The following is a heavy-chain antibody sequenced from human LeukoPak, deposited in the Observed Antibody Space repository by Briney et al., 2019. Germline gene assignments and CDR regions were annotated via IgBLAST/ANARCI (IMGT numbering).Heavy chain of an antibody. D-gene: IGHD6-19*01. Sequence: SVKVSCTASGGTFSSYAISWVRQAPGQGLEWMGGIIPIFGTANYAQKFQGRVTITADESTSTAYMELSSLRSEDTAVYYCARDRGGMAVAVVWFDPWGQGTLVTVSS. J-gene: IGHJ5*02. V-gene: IGHV1-69*13. CDR1: GGTFSSYA. CDR2: IIPIFGTA. CDR3: ARDRGGMAVAVVWFDP.